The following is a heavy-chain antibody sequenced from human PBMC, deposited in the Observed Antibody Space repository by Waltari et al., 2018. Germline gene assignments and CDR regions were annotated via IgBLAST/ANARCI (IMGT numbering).Heavy chain of an antibody. V-gene: IGHV1-8*03. CDR2: MNPNSGNT. J-gene: IGHJ6*03. CDR3: ARSRGIVVVVAAYYYMDV. Sequence: QVQLVQSGAEVKKPGASVKVSCKASGYTFTSYDINWVRQATGQGLEWMGWMNPNSGNTGYAQKFQGRVTITMNTSISTAYMELSSLRSEDTAVYYCARSRGIVVVVAAYYYMDVWGKGTTVTVSS. D-gene: IGHD2-15*01. CDR1: GYTFTSYD.